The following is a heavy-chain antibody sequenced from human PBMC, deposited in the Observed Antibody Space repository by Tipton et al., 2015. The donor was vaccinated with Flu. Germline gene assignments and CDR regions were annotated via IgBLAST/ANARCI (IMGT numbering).Heavy chain of an antibody. D-gene: IGHD5-12*01. CDR3: ARIVAVAPHFDY. Sequence: TLSLTCAVSGYSISSGYYWGWIRQPPGKGLEWIGSIYHSGSTYYNPSLKSRVTISVDTSKNQFSLKLSSVTAADTAVYYCARIVAVAPHFDYWGQGTLVTVSS. CDR1: GYSISSGYY. J-gene: IGHJ4*02. V-gene: IGHV4-38-2*01. CDR2: IYHSGST.